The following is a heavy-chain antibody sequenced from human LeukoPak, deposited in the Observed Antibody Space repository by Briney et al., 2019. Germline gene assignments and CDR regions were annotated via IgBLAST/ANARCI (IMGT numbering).Heavy chain of an antibody. CDR1: GGSISSGGYY. CDR2: IYYSGST. V-gene: IGHV4-31*03. J-gene: IGHJ4*02. Sequence: SETLPLTCTVSGGSISSGGYYWSWIRQHPGKGLEWIGYIYYSGSTYYNPSLKSRVTISVDTSKNQFSLKLSSVTAADTAVYSCARGSSRLSIDYWGQGTLVTVSS. D-gene: IGHD6-13*01. CDR3: ARGSSRLSIDY.